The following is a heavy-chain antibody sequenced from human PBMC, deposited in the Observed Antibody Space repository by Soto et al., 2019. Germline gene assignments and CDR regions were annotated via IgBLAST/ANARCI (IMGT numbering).Heavy chain of an antibody. D-gene: IGHD1-26*01. CDR1: GFSFNDYW. V-gene: IGHV3-74*01. CDR2: IHMDGRTT. CDR3: VRGGLSGGFSNYGS. J-gene: IGHJ5*02. Sequence: PGGSLRLSCAASGFSFNDYWMHWVPQAPGQGLLWVSRIHMDGRTTTYADSVKGRFTISRDNANNMMYLQMNSLRVEDTAVYYCVRGGLSGGFSNYGSWGQGALVTVSS.